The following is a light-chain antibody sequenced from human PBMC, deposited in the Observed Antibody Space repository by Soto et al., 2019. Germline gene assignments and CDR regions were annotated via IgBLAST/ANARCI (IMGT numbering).Light chain of an antibody. CDR2: DAS. V-gene: IGKV3-11*01. CDR3: QQRSNWPPT. J-gene: IGKJ1*01. Sequence: ETVLIQSPATLSLYPRARATLSCRASQSVSSYLAWYQQKPGQAPRLLIYDASNRATGIPARFSGSGSGTDFTLTISSLEPEDFAVYYCQQRSNWPPTFGQGTKVDIK. CDR1: QSVSSY.